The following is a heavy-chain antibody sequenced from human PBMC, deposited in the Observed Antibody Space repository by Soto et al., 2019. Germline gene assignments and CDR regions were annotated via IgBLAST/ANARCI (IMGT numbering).Heavy chain of an antibody. V-gene: IGHV3-66*01. Sequence: EVQLVESGGGLVQPGGSLRLYCAASGFTVSSHYMSWVRQAPGKGLEWVSVIYSGGSTYYEKSVTGRFIISRDNSKSTWYLQMNSLRAEHTAVYYCARDRTISDYRSSGALGLWGQGTRVSVSS. CDR2: IYSGGST. J-gene: IGHJ4*02. CDR3: ARDRTISDYRSSGALGL. CDR1: GFTVSSHY. D-gene: IGHD6-6*01.